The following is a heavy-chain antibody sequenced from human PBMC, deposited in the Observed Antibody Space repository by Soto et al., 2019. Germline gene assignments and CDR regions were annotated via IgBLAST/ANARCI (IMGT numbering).Heavy chain of an antibody. V-gene: IGHV6-1*01. CDR3: ARAELLLWFGECRVAPYYYYYGMDV. Sequence: PSQTLSLTCAISGDSVSSNSAAWNWIRPSPSRGLEWLGRTYYRSKWYNDYAVSVKSRITINPDTSKNQFSLQLNSVTPEDTAVYYCARAELLLWFGECRVAPYYYYYGMDVWGQGTTVTVSS. J-gene: IGHJ6*02. CDR2: TYYRSKWYN. D-gene: IGHD3-10*01. CDR1: GDSVSSNSAA.